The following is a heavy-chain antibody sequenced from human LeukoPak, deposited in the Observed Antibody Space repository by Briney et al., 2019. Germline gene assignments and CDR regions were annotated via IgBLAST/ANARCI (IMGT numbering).Heavy chain of an antibody. CDR1: GFTFRNYA. Sequence: GGSLTLSFAASGFTFRNYAMSWVRQAPGKGLKWLSSIVGNGVSTYYADSVQGRFTISRDNSKNTLYLQMNSLRAEDTALYYCTKWGDYDVSSGYYDSDYWGQGTLVTVSS. CDR2: IVGNGVST. V-gene: IGHV3-23*01. CDR3: TKWGDYDVSSGYYDSDY. D-gene: IGHD3-9*01. J-gene: IGHJ4*02.